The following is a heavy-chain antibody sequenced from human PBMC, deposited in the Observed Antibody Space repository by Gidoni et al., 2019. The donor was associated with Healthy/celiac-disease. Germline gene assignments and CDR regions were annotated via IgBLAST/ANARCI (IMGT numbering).Heavy chain of an antibody. D-gene: IGHD2-2*02. CDR2: INSDGSST. J-gene: IGHJ6*02. V-gene: IGHV3-74*01. CDR1: GFTFSSYW. CDR3: ARDRGGYCSSTSCYTRPDYYYYYGMDV. Sequence: EVQLVESGGGLVQPGGSLRLSCAASGFTFSSYWMHWVRQAPGKGLVWVSRINSDGSSTSYADSVKCRFTISRDNAKNTLYLQMNSLRAEDTAVYYCARDRGGYCSSTSCYTRPDYYYYYGMDVWGQGTTVTVSS.